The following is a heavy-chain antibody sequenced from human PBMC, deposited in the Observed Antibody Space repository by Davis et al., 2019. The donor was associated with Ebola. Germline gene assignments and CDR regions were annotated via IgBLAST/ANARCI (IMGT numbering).Heavy chain of an antibody. CDR1: GYTLVSYY. Sequence: ASVKVSCKASGYTLVSYYAHWVRQAPGQGLEWMGIINPSGGTTTYAQKFQGRVTMTRDTSTNTLYMELSSLTSGDTAVYYCVREDGLGEVVVVDYWGQGTLVTVSS. V-gene: IGHV1-46*01. CDR2: INPSGGTT. CDR3: VREDGLGEVVVVDY. D-gene: IGHD2-15*01. J-gene: IGHJ4*02.